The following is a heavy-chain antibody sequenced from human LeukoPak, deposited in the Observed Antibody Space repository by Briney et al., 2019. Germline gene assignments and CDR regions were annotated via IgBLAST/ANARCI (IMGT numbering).Heavy chain of an antibody. CDR2: LYYSGRT. Sequence: PSETLSLTCSVSGASVSDGSYYWSWIRQPPGKGLEWIGFLYYSGRTNYSPSLSGRVSTSIDTSKNHFSLNLTSVTAADTAVYYCASGLSTGREDYFDFWGQGTLVSVSS. D-gene: IGHD1-1*01. CDR1: GASVSDGSYY. V-gene: IGHV4-61*03. CDR3: ASGLSTGREDYFDF. J-gene: IGHJ4*02.